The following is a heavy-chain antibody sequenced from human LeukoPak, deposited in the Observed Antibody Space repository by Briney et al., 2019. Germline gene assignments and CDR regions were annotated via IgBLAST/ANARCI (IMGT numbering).Heavy chain of an antibody. CDR1: GGSFSSYY. D-gene: IGHD5-12*01. CDR3: ARSGYSGSDFSV. V-gene: IGHV4-59*01. CDR2: IYYSGST. Sequence: SETLSLTCTVSGGSFSSYYWSWIRQPPGKGLEWIGYIYYSGSTDYNPSLKSRVTISVDTSKNQFSLKLSSVTAADTAVYYCARSGYSGSDFSVWGKGTTVTVSS. J-gene: IGHJ6*04.